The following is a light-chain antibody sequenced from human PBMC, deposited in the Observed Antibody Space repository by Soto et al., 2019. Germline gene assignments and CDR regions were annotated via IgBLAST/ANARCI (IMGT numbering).Light chain of an antibody. CDR3: QQYGSSSWT. Sequence: EVVLTQSPGTLSLSPGERATLSCRASQSVSSNYLSWYQQKAGQAPRLLISGASSRATGIPDRFSGSGSGTDFTLTISRLEPEDFAVYSCQQYGSSSWTLGQGTKVEIK. V-gene: IGKV3-20*01. J-gene: IGKJ1*01. CDR1: QSVSSNY. CDR2: GAS.